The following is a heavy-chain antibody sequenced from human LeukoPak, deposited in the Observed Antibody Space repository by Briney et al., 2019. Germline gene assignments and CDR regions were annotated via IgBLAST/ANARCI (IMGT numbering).Heavy chain of an antibody. Sequence: SETLSLTCTVSGASISSYYWSWIRQPPGKGLEWLGYISYSGSPNYNPSLKSRVTISADTSKNQFSLNLSSVTAADTAVYYCARVGHIVAAGTYDWWGQGTLVTVSS. CDR3: ARVGHIVAAGTYDW. CDR2: ISYSGSP. J-gene: IGHJ4*02. D-gene: IGHD6-13*01. V-gene: IGHV4-59*08. CDR1: GASISSYY.